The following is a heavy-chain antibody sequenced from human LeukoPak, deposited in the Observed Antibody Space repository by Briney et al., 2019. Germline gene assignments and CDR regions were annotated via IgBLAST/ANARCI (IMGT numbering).Heavy chain of an antibody. CDR1: GGSISSSSYY. Sequence: SETLSLTCTVSGGSISSSSYYWGWIRQPPGKGLEWIGSIYYSGSTYYNPSLKSRVTISVDTSKNQFSLKLSSVTAADTAVYYCAGFLWLSKSNWFDPWGQGTLVTVSS. V-gene: IGHV4-39*07. D-gene: IGHD3-22*01. J-gene: IGHJ5*02. CDR2: IYYSGST. CDR3: AGFLWLSKSNWFDP.